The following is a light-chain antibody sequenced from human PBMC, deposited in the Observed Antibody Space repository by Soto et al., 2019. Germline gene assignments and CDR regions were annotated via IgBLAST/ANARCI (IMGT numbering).Light chain of an antibody. V-gene: IGKV1-39*01. Sequence: DVRMTQSPSSLSASVGDRVPITCRASQSISNYLNWYQQTPGKAPKLLIYTASSLQTGVPSRFSGSGSGTDFTLTISSLHPEDFATYYCQQTYSTPRTFGQGTKVEIK. CDR1: QSISNY. CDR3: QQTYSTPRT. CDR2: TAS. J-gene: IGKJ1*01.